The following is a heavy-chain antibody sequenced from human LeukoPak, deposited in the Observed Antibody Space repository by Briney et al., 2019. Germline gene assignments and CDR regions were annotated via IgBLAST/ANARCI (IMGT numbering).Heavy chain of an antibody. V-gene: IGHV4-59*08. CDR1: GDSINHYY. J-gene: IGHJ4*02. D-gene: IGHD1-26*01. Sequence: SETLSLTCTVSGDSINHYYWSWIRQPPGKGLEWIAYIYYTGATNYNPSLKSRATISVDTSKNQFSLKLSSVTAADTAVYDCARHRRIPGAAYYFEYWGQGSLVTVSS. CDR2: IYYTGAT. CDR3: ARHRRIPGAAYYFEY.